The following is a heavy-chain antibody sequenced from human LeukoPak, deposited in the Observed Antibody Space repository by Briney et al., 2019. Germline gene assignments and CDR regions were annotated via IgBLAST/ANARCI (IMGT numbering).Heavy chain of an antibody. Sequence: SVKVSCKASGGTFSSYAISWVRQAPGQGLEWMGRIIPILGIANYAQKFQGRVTITADKSTSTAYMELSSLRSEDTAVYYCAKTPAAISDYYYYYGMDVWGQGTTVTVSS. J-gene: IGHJ6*02. CDR2: IIPILGIA. V-gene: IGHV1-69*04. CDR3: AKTPAAISDYYYYYGMDV. CDR1: GGTFSSYA. D-gene: IGHD2-2*02.